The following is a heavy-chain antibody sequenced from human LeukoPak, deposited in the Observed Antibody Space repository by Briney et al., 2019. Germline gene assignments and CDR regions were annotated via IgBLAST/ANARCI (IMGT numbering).Heavy chain of an antibody. CDR2: IIPIFGTA. V-gene: IGHV1-69*05. Sequence: SVKVSCKASGGTFSSYAISWVRQAPGQGLEWMGGIIPIFGTANYAQKFQGRVTITTDESTSTAYMELSSLRSEDTAVYYCARGGGYSYGPGAGYYYYMDVWGKGTTVTVSS. CDR1: GGTFSSYA. D-gene: IGHD5-18*01. J-gene: IGHJ6*03. CDR3: ARGGGYSYGPGAGYYYYMDV.